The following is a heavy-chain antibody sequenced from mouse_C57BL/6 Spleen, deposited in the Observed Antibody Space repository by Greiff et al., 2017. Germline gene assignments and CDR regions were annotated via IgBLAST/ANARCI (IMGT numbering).Heavy chain of an antibody. CDR2: IYPRDGST. J-gene: IGHJ2*01. CDR1: GYTFTSYD. Sequence: VQLQQSGPELVKPGASVKLTCKASGYTFTSYDINWVQQRPGQGLEWIGWIYPRDGSTKYNEKFKGKGTLTVDTSSSTAYMELHSLTSEDAAVYFCAREGGDGYYDFEYWGQGATLTVSS. D-gene: IGHD2-3*01. V-gene: IGHV1-85*01. CDR3: AREGGDGYYDFEY.